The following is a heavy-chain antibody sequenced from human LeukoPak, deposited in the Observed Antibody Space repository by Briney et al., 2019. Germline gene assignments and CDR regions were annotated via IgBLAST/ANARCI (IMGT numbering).Heavy chain of an antibody. D-gene: IGHD6-13*01. Sequence: PGGSLRLSCAASGFTFSSYSMNWVRQAPGKGLEWVSYISSSSSTIYYADSVKGRFTISRDNAKNSLYLQMNSLRAEDAAVYYCARISDPYSSSWSFDYWGQGTLVTVSS. CDR3: ARISDPYSSSWSFDY. CDR1: GFTFSSYS. CDR2: ISSSSSTI. V-gene: IGHV3-48*01. J-gene: IGHJ4*02.